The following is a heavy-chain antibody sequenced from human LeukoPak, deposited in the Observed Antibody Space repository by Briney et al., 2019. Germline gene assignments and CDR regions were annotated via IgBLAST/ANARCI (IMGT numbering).Heavy chain of an antibody. J-gene: IGHJ3*02. D-gene: IGHD3-10*01. CDR3: ARAGAYYYGSGSLTGAFDI. CDR2: INPNSGGT. V-gene: IGHV1-2*02. CDR1: GGTLSSYS. Sequence: ASVKVSCKASGGTLSSYSFIWVRQAPGQGLEWMGWINPNSGGTNYAQKFQGRVTMTRDTSISTAYMGLSRLRSDDTAVYYCARAGAYYYGSGSLTGAFDIWGQGTMVTVSS.